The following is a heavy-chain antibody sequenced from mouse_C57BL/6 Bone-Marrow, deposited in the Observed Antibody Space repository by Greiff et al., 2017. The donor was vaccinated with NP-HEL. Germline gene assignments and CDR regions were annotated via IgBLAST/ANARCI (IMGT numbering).Heavy chain of an antibody. CDR3: ASSYYSNFYYYAMDY. CDR2: ISSGSSTI. D-gene: IGHD2-5*01. CDR1: GFTFSDYG. V-gene: IGHV5-17*01. Sequence: EVQRVESGGGLVKPGGSLKLSCAASGFTFSDYGMHWVRQAPEKGLEWVAYISSGSSTIYYADTVKGRFTISRDNAKNTLILQMTSLRSVDTAMYYCASSYYSNFYYYAMDYWGQGTSVTVSS. J-gene: IGHJ4*01.